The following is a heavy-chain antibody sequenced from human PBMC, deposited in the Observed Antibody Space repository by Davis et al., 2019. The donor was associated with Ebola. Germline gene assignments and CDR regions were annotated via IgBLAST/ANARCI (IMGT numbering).Heavy chain of an antibody. D-gene: IGHD1-1*01. Sequence: SETLSLTCAVNGGSFSGNYWTWIRQPPGKGLEWIGEISHSGSTNYNPSLKSRVTISVDTSKNQFSLKLSSVTAADTAVYYCARGLYPWELDYWGQGTLVTVSS. CDR1: GGSFSGNY. CDR3: ARGLYPWELDY. J-gene: IGHJ4*02. V-gene: IGHV4-34*01. CDR2: ISHSGST.